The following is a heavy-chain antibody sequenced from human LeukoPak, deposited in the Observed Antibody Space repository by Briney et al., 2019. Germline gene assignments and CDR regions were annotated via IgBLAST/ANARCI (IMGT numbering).Heavy chain of an antibody. CDR2: IYYSGST. Sequence: PSETLSLTCTVSGGSISSSSYYWGWIRQPPGKGLEWIGSIYYSGSTYYNPSLKSRVTISVDTSKNQFSLKLSSVTAADTAVYYCARESWELLYFDYWGQGTLVTVSS. D-gene: IGHD1-26*01. J-gene: IGHJ4*02. CDR1: GGSISSSSYY. CDR3: ARESWELLYFDY. V-gene: IGHV4-39*07.